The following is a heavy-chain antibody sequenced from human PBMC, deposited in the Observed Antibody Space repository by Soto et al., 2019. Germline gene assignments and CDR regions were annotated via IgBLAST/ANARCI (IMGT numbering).Heavy chain of an antibody. CDR1: GFTFSSYW. J-gene: IGHJ4*02. V-gene: IGHV3-74*01. D-gene: IGHD6-19*01. CDR2: INSDGSST. Sequence: GESLRLSCATSGFTFSSYWMHWVRQAPGKGLVWVSRINSDGSSTSYADSVKGPFTISRDNAKNTLYLQMNSLRAEDTAVYYCARAGYSSGWHYFDYWGQGT. CDR3: ARAGYSSGWHYFDY.